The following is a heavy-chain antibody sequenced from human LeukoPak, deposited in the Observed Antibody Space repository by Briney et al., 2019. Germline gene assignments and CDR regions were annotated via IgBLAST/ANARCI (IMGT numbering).Heavy chain of an antibody. CDR1: GFTFSNAW. Sequence: GGSLRLSCAASGFTFSNAWMSWVRQAPGKGLEWVGRIKSKTDGGTTDYAAPVKGRFTISRDDSKNTLYLQMNSLKTEDTAVYYCTTDLQGTYYDILTGLSGMDVWGKGTTATVSS. D-gene: IGHD3-9*01. CDR2: IKSKTDGGTT. CDR3: TTDLQGTYYDILTGLSGMDV. J-gene: IGHJ6*04. V-gene: IGHV3-15*01.